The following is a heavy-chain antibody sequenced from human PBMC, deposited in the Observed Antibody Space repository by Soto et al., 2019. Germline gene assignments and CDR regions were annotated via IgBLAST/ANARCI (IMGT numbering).Heavy chain of an antibody. J-gene: IGHJ4*02. D-gene: IGHD2-2*01. Sequence: GGSLRLSCAASGFTFSNYEMNWVRQAPGKGLEWVSYISISGSTIYYADSVKGRFTISRDNAKNSLYLQMNSLRAEDTAVYYCARVPYCSSTSCYYDYWGQGTLVTVSS. V-gene: IGHV3-48*03. CDR2: ISISGSTI. CDR1: GFTFSNYE. CDR3: ARVPYCSSTSCYYDY.